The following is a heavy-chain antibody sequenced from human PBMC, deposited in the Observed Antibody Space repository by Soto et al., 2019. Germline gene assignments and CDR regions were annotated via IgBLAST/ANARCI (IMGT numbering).Heavy chain of an antibody. D-gene: IGHD3-3*01. Sequence: QMQLVQSGAEVKKPGSSVKVSCKASGGTLSSFINYPINWVRQAPGQGLEWMGGIVPNVGTVNDAQKFQGRVTITADKSTGTAYMEVSSLRSEYTALYYCARRDTSGFLRYFDNWGQGTLVTVSS. CDR3: ARRDTSGFLRYFDN. CDR2: IVPNVGTV. CDR1: GGTLSSFINYP. J-gene: IGHJ4*02. V-gene: IGHV1-69*06.